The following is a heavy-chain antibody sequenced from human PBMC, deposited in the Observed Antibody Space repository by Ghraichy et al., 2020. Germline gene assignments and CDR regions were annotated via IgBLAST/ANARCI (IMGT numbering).Heavy chain of an antibody. CDR1: GYTFTSYG. CDR3: ARDLLIIPASDAFDI. J-gene: IGHJ3*02. Sequence: ASVKVSCKASGYTFTSYGINWVRQAPGQGLEWMGWISTYNGNTNYAQKFQGRVTMTRDTSISTAYMELSRLRSDDTAVYYCARDLLIIPASDAFDIWGQGTMVTVSS. CDR2: ISTYNGNT. V-gene: IGHV1-18*04.